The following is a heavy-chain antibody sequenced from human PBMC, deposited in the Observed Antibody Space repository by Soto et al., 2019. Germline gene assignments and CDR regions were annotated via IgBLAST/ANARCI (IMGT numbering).Heavy chain of an antibody. D-gene: IGHD3-22*01. J-gene: IGHJ4*02. CDR2: IYYSGST. CDR1: GGSISSSSYY. V-gene: IGHV4-39*01. Sequence: PSETLSLTCTVSGGSISSSSYYWGWIRQPPGKGLEWIGSIYYSGSTYYNPSLKSRVTISVDTSKNQFSLKLSSVTAADTAVYYCASNNYDSSGYFLRRGVMWGSFDYWGQGTLVTVSS. CDR3: ASNNYDSSGYFLRRGVMWGSFDY.